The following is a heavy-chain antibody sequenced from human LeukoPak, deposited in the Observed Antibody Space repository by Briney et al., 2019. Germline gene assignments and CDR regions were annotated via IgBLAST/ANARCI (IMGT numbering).Heavy chain of an antibody. CDR3: ARERETDYDILTGYWRYFDY. J-gene: IGHJ4*02. Sequence: ASVKVSCKASGGTFSSYAISWVRQAPGQGLDWMGRIIPIFGTANYAQKFQGRVTITTDESTSTAYMELSSLRSEDTAVYYCARERETDYDILTGYWRYFDYWGQGTLVTVSS. CDR2: IIPIFGTA. CDR1: GGTFSSYA. D-gene: IGHD3-9*01. V-gene: IGHV1-69*05.